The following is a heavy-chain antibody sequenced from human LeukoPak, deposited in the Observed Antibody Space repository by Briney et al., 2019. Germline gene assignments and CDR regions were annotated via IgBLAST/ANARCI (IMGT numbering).Heavy chain of an antibody. CDR1: EFTVCMNY. Sequence: PGGSLRLSCTASEFTVCMNYMLWVRQAPGKGLEWVSLIFSNGDTHYADSVKGRFTISRDTSKNTVSLQMNSLRVEDTAMYYCTRDQMNYWGQGTPVTVSS. CDR2: IFSNGDT. D-gene: IGHD5-24*01. J-gene: IGHJ4*02. CDR3: TRDQMNY. V-gene: IGHV3-53*01.